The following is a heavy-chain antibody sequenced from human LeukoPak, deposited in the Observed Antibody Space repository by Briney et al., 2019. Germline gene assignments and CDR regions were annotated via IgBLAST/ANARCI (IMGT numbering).Heavy chain of an antibody. V-gene: IGHV1-18*01. J-gene: IGHJ5*02. CDR2: ISAHNGNT. D-gene: IGHD1-26*01. CDR1: GYTFTSYG. Sequence: ASVKVSCKASGYTFTSYGISWVRQAPGQGLEWMGWISAHNGNTNYAQKLQGRVTMTTDTSTSTAYMELRSLRSDDTAVYYCARQWELLPWFDPWGQGTLVTVSS. CDR3: ARQWELLPWFDP.